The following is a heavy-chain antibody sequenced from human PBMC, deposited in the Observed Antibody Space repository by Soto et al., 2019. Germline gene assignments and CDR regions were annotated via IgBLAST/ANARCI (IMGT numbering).Heavy chain of an antibody. CDR3: ANTNYDFRGMDV. J-gene: IGHJ6*02. D-gene: IGHD3-16*01. CDR1: GFTFSDYG. V-gene: IGHV3-30*18. Sequence: QVQLVESGGGVVQPGRSLRLSCAASGFTFSDYGMHWVRQAPGKGLEWVAVISYDERNKYYADSVKGRFTISRDNSKNTLYLQMNSLRAEDTAMYYCANTNYDFRGMDVWGQGTTVTVSS. CDR2: ISYDERNK.